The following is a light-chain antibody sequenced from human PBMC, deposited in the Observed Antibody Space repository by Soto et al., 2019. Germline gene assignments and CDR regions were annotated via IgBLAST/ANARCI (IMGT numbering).Light chain of an antibody. CDR1: QGIRNY. J-gene: IGKJ5*01. CDR2: AAS. CDR3: QRCDNARRIT. V-gene: IGKV1-27*01. Sequence: DSQMTQSASSLSASLGDTVTITCRASQGIRNYLAWYQQKPGKAXKLLIYAASTLQSGVPSRFSGSVSGTDFTLTIRSLQTEDVANYYGQRCDNARRITFGQGTRLEIK.